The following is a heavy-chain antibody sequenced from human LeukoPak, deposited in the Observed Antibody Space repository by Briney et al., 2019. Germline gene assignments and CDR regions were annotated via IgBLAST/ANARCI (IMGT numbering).Heavy chain of an antibody. Sequence: PGGSLRLSCVASGFTVSSKYMSWVRRPPGTGLEWVSVIYSDGNTYYADSVRGRFTISRDNSKNTVYLQMNSLRAEDTAVYYCASSSWDDWGQGTLVTVSS. V-gene: IGHV3-66*01. CDR3: ASSSWDD. J-gene: IGHJ4*02. D-gene: IGHD6-13*01. CDR2: IYSDGNT. CDR1: GFTVSSKY.